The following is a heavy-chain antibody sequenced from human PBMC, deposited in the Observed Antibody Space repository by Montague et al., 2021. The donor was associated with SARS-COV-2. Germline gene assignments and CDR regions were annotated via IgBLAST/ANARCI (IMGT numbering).Heavy chain of an antibody. J-gene: IGHJ6*02. Sequence: SETLSLTCTVSGGSISNYYWTWIRQPAGKGLEWIRRLYTSGSTTYNPSLKSRVTMSVDTSKNQFSLNVTSVTAADTAIYYCARESGYSSGWRYYYGMDVWGQGTTVTVS. V-gene: IGHV4-4*07. CDR1: GGSISNYY. D-gene: IGHD6-19*01. CDR2: LYTSGST. CDR3: ARESGYSSGWRYYYGMDV.